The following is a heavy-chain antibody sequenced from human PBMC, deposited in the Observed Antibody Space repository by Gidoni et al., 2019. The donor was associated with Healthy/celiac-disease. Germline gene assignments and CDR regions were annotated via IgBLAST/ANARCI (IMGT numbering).Heavy chain of an antibody. CDR3: ARGDTVTQCDY. CDR1: GFTFSSYD. D-gene: IGHD4-17*01. J-gene: IGHJ4*02. Sequence: EVQLVESGGGLVQPGGSLRLSCPASGFTFSSYDMHWVRQAKGKGLEWVSAICTAGDTYYPGSVKGRFTSSRENAKNALYLQMNSLRAGDTAVYYCARGDTVTQCDYWGQGTLVTVSS. V-gene: IGHV3-13*04. CDR2: ICTAGDT.